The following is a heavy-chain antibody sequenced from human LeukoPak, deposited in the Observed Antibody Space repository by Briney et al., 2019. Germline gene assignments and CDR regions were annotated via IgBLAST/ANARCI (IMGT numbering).Heavy chain of an antibody. CDR2: TYYSGST. CDR3: ARVKAAAGTSFDY. V-gene: IGHV4-31*03. CDR1: GGSISSGGYY. Sequence: SETLSLTCTVSGGSISSGGYYWSWIRQHPGKGLEWIGYTYYSGSTYYNPSLKSRVTISVDTSKNQFSLKLSSVTAADTAVYYCARVKAAAGTSFDYWGQGTLVTVSS. J-gene: IGHJ4*02. D-gene: IGHD6-13*01.